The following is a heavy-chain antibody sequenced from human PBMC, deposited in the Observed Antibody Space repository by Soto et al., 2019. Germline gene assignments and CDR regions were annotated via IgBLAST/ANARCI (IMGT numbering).Heavy chain of an antibody. J-gene: IGHJ4*02. Sequence: DVQLLESGGGLVQPAGSPRLSCAASGFTFSSYAMGWVRQGPGKGLEWVAVVSIGGSTHYADSVRGRFTISRDNSKNTLSLQMNSLTAEDTAVYFCAKRRGAGGHFDYWGQGALVTVSS. CDR3: AKRRGAGGHFDY. CDR2: VSIGGST. D-gene: IGHD2-15*01. V-gene: IGHV3-23*01. CDR1: GFTFSSYA.